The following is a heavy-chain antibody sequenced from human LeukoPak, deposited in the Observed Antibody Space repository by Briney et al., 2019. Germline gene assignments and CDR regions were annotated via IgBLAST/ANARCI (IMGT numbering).Heavy chain of an antibody. CDR1: GGSVSSAGDY. Sequence: SETLSLTCTVSGGSVSSAGDYWSWIRQPPGKGLQWIGYIYDSGSTNYHPSLKSRLAISVDTSRNQFSLKLSSVTAADTAVYYCARGGYSYFPYWGQGSLVTVSS. CDR3: ARGGYSYFPY. V-gene: IGHV4-61*08. J-gene: IGHJ4*02. D-gene: IGHD5-18*01. CDR2: IYDSGST.